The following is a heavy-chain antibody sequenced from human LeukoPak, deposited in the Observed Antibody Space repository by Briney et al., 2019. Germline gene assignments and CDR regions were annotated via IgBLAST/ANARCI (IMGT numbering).Heavy chain of an antibody. CDR3: ARRSAFMIVAYLDY. V-gene: IGHV4-31*11. J-gene: IGHJ4*01. Sequence: SETLSLTCAVSGGSISSGGYYWGWIRQHPGKGLEWIGYIYYSGSTYYNPSLKSRVTISVVTSKNQFSLKLRSVTAADTAVYYRARRSAFMIVAYLDYWGHGILVTV. CDR2: IYYSGST. D-gene: IGHD3-22*01. CDR1: GGSISSGGYY.